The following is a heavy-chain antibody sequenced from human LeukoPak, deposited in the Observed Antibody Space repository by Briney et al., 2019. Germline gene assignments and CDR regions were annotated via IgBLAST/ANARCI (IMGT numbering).Heavy chain of an antibody. J-gene: IGHJ5*02. V-gene: IGHV4-4*07. CDR1: GGSISSYY. D-gene: IGHD3-22*01. CDR2: IYTSGST. Sequence: PSETLSLTCTVSGGSISSYYWSWTRQPAGKGLEWIGRIYTSGSTNYNPSLKSRVTMSVDTSKNQFSLKLTSVTAADTAVYYCARLVVITTFDWFDPWGQGTLVTVSS. CDR3: ARLVVITTFDWFDP.